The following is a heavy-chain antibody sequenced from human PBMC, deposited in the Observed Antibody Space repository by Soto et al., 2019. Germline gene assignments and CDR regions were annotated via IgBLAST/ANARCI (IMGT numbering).Heavy chain of an antibody. CDR1: GGSISSYY. CDR3: ARGTGTASNY. J-gene: IGHJ4*02. D-gene: IGHD1-1*01. CDR2: IYYSGST. V-gene: IGHV4-59*01. Sequence: SETLSLTCTVSGGSISSYYWSWIRQPPGKGLEWIGYIYYSGSTNYNPSLKIRVTISVDTSKNQFSLKLSSVTAADTAVYYCARGTGTASNYWGQGTLVTVSS.